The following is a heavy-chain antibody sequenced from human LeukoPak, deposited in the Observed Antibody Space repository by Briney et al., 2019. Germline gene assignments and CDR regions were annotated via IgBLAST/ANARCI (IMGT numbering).Heavy chain of an antibody. CDR3: AREGYSYGNNYFDY. D-gene: IGHD5-18*01. CDR2: ISSSGSTI. Sequence: GGSLRLSCAASGFTFSSYEMNWVRQAPGKGLEGVSYISSSGSTIYYADSVKGRFTISRDNAKNSLYLQMNSLRAEDTAVYYCAREGYSYGNNYFDYWGQGTLVTVSS. J-gene: IGHJ4*02. CDR1: GFTFSSYE. V-gene: IGHV3-48*03.